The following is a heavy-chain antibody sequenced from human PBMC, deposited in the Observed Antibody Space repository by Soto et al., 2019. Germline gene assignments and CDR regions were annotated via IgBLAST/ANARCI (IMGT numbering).Heavy chain of an antibody. CDR1: GFTFSSYW. CDR3: ARDDYDSSGYYTRWGYYYYYGMDV. D-gene: IGHD3-22*01. Sequence: GSLRLSCAASGFTFSSYWMHWVRQAPGKGLVWVSRINSDGSSTSYADSVKGRFTISRDNAKNTLYLQMNSLRAEDTAVYYCARDDYDSSGYYTRWGYYYYYGMDVWGQGTTVTVSS. V-gene: IGHV3-74*01. CDR2: INSDGSST. J-gene: IGHJ6*02.